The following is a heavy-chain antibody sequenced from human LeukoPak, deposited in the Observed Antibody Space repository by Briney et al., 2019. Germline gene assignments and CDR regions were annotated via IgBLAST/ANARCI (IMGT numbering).Heavy chain of an antibody. CDR2: ISGSGGST. D-gene: IGHD6-19*01. V-gene: IGHV3-23*01. CDR1: GFTFSNYA. J-gene: IGHJ4*02. CDR3: AKDRDPSGYSSGWYVGYFDY. Sequence: GGSLRLSCAASGFTFSNYAMSWVRQAPGKGLEWVSTISGSGGSTYYADSVKGRFTISRDNSKNTLYLQMNSLRAEDTAVYYCAKDRDPSGYSSGWYVGYFDYWGQGTLVTVSS.